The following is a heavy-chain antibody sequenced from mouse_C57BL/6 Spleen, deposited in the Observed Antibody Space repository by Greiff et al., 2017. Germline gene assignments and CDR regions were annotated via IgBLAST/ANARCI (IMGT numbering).Heavy chain of an antibody. J-gene: IGHJ1*03. CDR3: ARSLGLSHWYFDV. Sequence: EVKLQESGPGLAKPSQTLSLTCSVTGYSITSDYWNWIRKFPGNKLEYMGYISYSGSTYYNPSLKSRISITRDTSKNQYYLQLNSVTTEDTATYNCARSLGLSHWYFDVWGTGTTVTVSS. V-gene: IGHV3-8*01. CDR1: GYSITSDY. D-gene: IGHD3-1*01. CDR2: ISYSGST.